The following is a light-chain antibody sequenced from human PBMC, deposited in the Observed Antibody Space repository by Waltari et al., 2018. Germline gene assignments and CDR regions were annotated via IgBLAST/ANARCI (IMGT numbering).Light chain of an antibody. CDR3: GLYGGNGIWV. CDR2: STN. V-gene: IGLV8-61*01. CDR1: SGSVSTSDY. Sequence: QTVVTQEPAFSVSPGGTITLTCALTSGSVSTSDYPSWYQRTPGQAPRTRSSSTNSRSSGVPDRFSGSIIGNKAALTSTGAQADDESDYYGGLYGGNGIWVFGGGTRLTVL. J-gene: IGLJ3*02.